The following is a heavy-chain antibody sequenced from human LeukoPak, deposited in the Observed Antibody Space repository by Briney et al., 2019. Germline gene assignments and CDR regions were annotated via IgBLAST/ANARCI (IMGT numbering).Heavy chain of an antibody. J-gene: IGHJ4*02. CDR2: IYYSGNT. CDR3: ARGKGGYSYGYLY. V-gene: IGHV4-59*01. D-gene: IGHD5-18*01. Sequence: SETLSLTCTVSGGSISSYYWSWIRQPPGNGLEWIGNIYYSGNTNYNPSLKSRVTISVDTSKNQFSLKLSSVTAADTAVYYCARGKGGYSYGYLYWGQGTLVTVSS. CDR1: GGSISSYY.